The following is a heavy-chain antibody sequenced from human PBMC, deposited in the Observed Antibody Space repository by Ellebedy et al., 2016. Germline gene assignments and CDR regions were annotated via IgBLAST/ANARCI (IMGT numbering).Heavy chain of an antibody. CDR3: ARGVYGYAGSDY. CDR1: GFTFTAHS. CDR2: LSFDGNGK. J-gene: IGHJ4*02. V-gene: IGHV3-30*03. D-gene: IGHD5-18*01. Sequence: GESLKISCAASGFTFTAHSIHWVRQAPGKGLEWVAVLSFDGNGKYYADCVKGRFTSSRDNSKNTVDLQMNSLRAEDTAVYYCARGVYGYAGSDYWGQGTLVSVSS.